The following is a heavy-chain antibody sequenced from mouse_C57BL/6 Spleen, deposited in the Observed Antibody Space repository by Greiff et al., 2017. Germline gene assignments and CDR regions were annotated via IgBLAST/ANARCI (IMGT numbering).Heavy chain of an antibody. J-gene: IGHJ3*01. CDR2: ISDGGSYT. CDR3: ARDRTYYCNMAWFAY. CDR1: GFTFSSYA. D-gene: IGHD2-10*01. Sequence: EVNVVESGGGLVKPGGSLKFSCAASGFTFSSYAMSWVRQTPEKRLEWVATISDGGSYTYYPDNVKGRFTISRDNAKNNLYLQMSHLKSEYTAMSYCARDRTYYCNMAWFAYWGQGTLLTVSA. V-gene: IGHV5-4*01.